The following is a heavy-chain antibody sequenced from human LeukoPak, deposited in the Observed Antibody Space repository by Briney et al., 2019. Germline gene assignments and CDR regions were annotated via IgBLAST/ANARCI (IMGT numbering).Heavy chain of an antibody. V-gene: IGHV3-74*01. CDR3: ATKQWLAPPPDS. Sequence: GGSLRLSCAASGFTFSKYWMLWVRQAPGKGLERVSRINTDGTVTTYADSVKGRFTVSRDNADNTMFLQMNSVRDEDTAVYYCATKQWLAPPPDSWGQGTPVTVSS. CDR2: INTDGTVT. CDR1: GFTFSKYW. J-gene: IGHJ4*02. D-gene: IGHD6-19*01.